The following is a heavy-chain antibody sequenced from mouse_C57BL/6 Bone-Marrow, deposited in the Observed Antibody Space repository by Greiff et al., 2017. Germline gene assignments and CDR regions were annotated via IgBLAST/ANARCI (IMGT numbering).Heavy chain of an antibody. CDR2: ISYDGSN. CDR3: ARGRGFAY. CDR1: GYSIPSGYY. V-gene: IGHV3-6*01. Sequence: EVKLEESGPGLVLPSQSLSLTCSVPGYSIPSGYYWNWIRQFPGNKLEWMGYISYDGSNNYNPSLKNRISITRDTSKNQFFLTLNSVTTEDTATYYCARGRGFAYWRQGTLVTVSA. J-gene: IGHJ3*01.